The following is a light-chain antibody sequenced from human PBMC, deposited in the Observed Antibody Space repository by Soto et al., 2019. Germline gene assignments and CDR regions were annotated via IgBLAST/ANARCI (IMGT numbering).Light chain of an antibody. Sequence: SYELTQPPSVSVSPGQTASITCSGDKLGDKYACWYQQKPGQSPVLVIYQDSKRPSGIPERFSGSNSGNTATLTISGTQAMDEADYYCQAGDSSMVFGGGTQLTVL. CDR3: QAGDSSMV. V-gene: IGLV3-1*01. CDR2: QDS. CDR1: KLGDKY. J-gene: IGLJ2*01.